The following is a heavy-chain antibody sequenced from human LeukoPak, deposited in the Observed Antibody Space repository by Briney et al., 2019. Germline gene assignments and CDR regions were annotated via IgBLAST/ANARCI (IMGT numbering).Heavy chain of an antibody. CDR1: GGSFSGYY. Sequence: ASETPSLTCAVYGGSFSGYYWSWIRQPPAKGLEWIGEINHSGSTNYNPSLKSRVTISVDTSKNQFSLKLSSVTAADTAVYYCARDTEFGELLFDYWGQGTLVTVSS. CDR2: INHSGST. V-gene: IGHV4-34*01. J-gene: IGHJ4*02. CDR3: ARDTEFGELLFDY. D-gene: IGHD3-10*01.